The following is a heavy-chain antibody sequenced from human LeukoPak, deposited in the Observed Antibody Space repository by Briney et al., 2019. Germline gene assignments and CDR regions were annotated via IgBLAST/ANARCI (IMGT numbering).Heavy chain of an antibody. CDR1: GFTFSSCG. V-gene: IGHV3-23*01. CDR3: AKDPTDFDSSGQTYFDY. J-gene: IGHJ4*02. CDR2: ISGSGGIT. Sequence: GGSLRLSCAASGFTFSSCGMSWVRQAPGKGLEWVSAISGSGGITHYADSVRGRFTISRDNSKNTLHLQMDSLRAEDTAVYYCAKDPTDFDSSGQTYFDYWGQGTLVTVSS. D-gene: IGHD3-22*01.